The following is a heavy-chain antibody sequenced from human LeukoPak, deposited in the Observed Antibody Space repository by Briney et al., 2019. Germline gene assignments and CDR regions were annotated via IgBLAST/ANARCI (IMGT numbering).Heavy chain of an antibody. CDR1: GYTFTAYY. J-gene: IGHJ5*02. V-gene: IGHV1-2*02. CDR3: ARDYDSSGSPHGWFDH. CDR2: INPNSGGT. D-gene: IGHD3-22*01. Sequence: ASVKVSCTPSGYTFTAYYMHWVRQAPGQGLEWMGWINPNSGGTNYAQKFQGRVTMTRDTSISTAYMELSRLRSDDTAVYYCARDYDSSGSPHGWFDHWGQGTLVTVSS.